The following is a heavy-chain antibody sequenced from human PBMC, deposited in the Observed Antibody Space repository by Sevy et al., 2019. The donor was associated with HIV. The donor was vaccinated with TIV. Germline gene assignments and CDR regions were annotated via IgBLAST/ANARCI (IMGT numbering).Heavy chain of an antibody. J-gene: IGHJ6*02. CDR1: GFTFNTYN. V-gene: IGHV3-21*01. CDR3: ARDGGATDYGMDV. D-gene: IGHD1-26*01. Sequence: GGSLSLSCGASGFTFNTYNFNWVRQAPGKGLECVSSISSTSTYIYYADSVRGRFTISRDNAKNSLYLQMNNLRAEDTAIYYCARDGGATDYGMDVWGLGTTVTVSS. CDR2: ISSTSTYI.